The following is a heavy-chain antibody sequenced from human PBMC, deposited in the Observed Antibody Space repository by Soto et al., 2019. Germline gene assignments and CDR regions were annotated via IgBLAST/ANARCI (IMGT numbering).Heavy chain of an antibody. D-gene: IGHD6-19*01. V-gene: IGHV1-18*01. CDR2: ISGDNDNT. J-gene: IGHJ3*02. CDR3: ARRIAMDGTYGFDM. Sequence: QVQLVQSGAEVKKPGASVKVSCKTSGYTFTSHGSTWVRQAPGQGLEWMGWISGDNDNTKYAQTFQGRVTVTTDTSTRTAYMEMRSLRSDDSAVYFCARRIAMDGTYGFDMWGQGTMVSVSS. CDR1: GYTFTSHG.